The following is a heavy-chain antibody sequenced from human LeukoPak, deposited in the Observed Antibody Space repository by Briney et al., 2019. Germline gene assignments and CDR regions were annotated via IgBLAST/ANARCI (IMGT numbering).Heavy chain of an antibody. CDR2: IVVGSGNT. V-gene: IGHV1-58*02. J-gene: IGHJ4*02. Sequence: SVKVSCKASGFTFTSSAMQWVRQARGQRLEWIGWIVVGSGNTNYAQKFQERVTITRDMSTSTAYMELSSLRSEDTAVYYCAAENRYCSGGGCYSDVYWGQGTLVTVSS. D-gene: IGHD2-15*01. CDR1: GFTFTSSA. CDR3: AAENRYCSGGGCYSDVY.